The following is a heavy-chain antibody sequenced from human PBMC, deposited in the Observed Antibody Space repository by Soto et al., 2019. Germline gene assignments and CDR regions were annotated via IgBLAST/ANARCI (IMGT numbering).Heavy chain of an antibody. V-gene: IGHV3-7*01. Sequence: PGGSLRLSCAASGFTFTSYWMSWVRQAPGKGLEWVANIKQDGSNKYYADSVKGRFTISRDNSKNTLYLQMNSLRAEDTAVYYCARDVFLVPAAMKTYYYYYYGMDVWGQGTKVTVSS. D-gene: IGHD2-2*01. J-gene: IGHJ6*02. CDR2: IKQDGSNK. CDR1: GFTFTSYW. CDR3: ARDVFLVPAAMKTYYYYYYGMDV.